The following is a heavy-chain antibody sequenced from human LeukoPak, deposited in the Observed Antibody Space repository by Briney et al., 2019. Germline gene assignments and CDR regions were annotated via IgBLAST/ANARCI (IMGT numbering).Heavy chain of an antibody. CDR3: ARGGQGAGAPRAYDI. CDR1: GYTFTGHY. V-gene: IGHV1-2*02. Sequence: ASVKVSCKASGYTFTGHYMHWVRQAPGQGLEWMGWINPNSGGTNYAQKFQGRVTMTTDTSISTVYMEVNRLVSDDTAVYFCARGGQGAGAPRAYDIWGQGTMVTLSS. J-gene: IGHJ3*02. CDR2: INPNSGGT. D-gene: IGHD6-13*01.